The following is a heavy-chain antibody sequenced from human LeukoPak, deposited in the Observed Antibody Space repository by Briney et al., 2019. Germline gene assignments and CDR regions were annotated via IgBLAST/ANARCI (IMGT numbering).Heavy chain of an antibody. CDR2: IYYSGST. V-gene: IGHV4-39*07. Sequence: SETLSLTCTVSGGSISSSSYYWGWIRQPPGKGLKWIGSIYYSGSTYYNPSLKSRVTISVDTSKNQFSLKLSSVTAADTAVYYCARGALFSSGDAFDIWGQGTMVTVSS. CDR1: GGSISSSSYY. D-gene: IGHD2-21*01. CDR3: ARGALFSSGDAFDI. J-gene: IGHJ3*02.